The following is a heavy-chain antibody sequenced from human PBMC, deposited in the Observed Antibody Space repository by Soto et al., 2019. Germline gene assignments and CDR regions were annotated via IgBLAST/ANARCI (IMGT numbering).Heavy chain of an antibody. Sequence: ASVKVSCKASGGTFSSYAISWVRQAPGQGLEWMGGIIPIFGTANYAQKFQGRVTITADESTSTAYMELSSLRSEDTAVYYCARSLTGYSNFDYWGQGTLVTVSS. J-gene: IGHJ4*02. CDR3: ARSLTGYSNFDY. V-gene: IGHV1-69*13. CDR1: GGTFSSYA. D-gene: IGHD3-9*01. CDR2: IIPIFGTA.